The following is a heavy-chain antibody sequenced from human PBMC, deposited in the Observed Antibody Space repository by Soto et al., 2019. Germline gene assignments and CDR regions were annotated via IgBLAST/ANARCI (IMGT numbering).Heavy chain of an antibody. CDR3: ARGRYFEWTYDFDY. CDR2: MNPNSGNT. D-gene: IGHD3-9*01. CDR1: GYTFTSYD. Sequence: ASVKVSFKASGYTFTSYDINWVRQATGQGLEWMGWMNPNSGNTGYAQKFQGRVTMTRNTSISTAYMELSSLRSEDTAVYYCARGRYFEWTYDFDYWGQGTLVTVSS. J-gene: IGHJ4*02. V-gene: IGHV1-8*01.